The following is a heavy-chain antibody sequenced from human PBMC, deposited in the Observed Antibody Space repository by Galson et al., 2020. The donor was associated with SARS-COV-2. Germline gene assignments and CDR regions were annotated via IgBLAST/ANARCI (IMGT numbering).Heavy chain of an antibody. D-gene: IGHD1-26*01. V-gene: IGHV1-18*01. J-gene: IGHJ4*02. CDR3: ARSPEQYSGSYQRGWVDY. Sequence: ASVKVSCKASGYTFTSYGISWARQAPGQGLEWMGWTSAYKGNTNYAQKLQGRVTMTTDTSTSTAYMELRSLRSDDTAVYYCARSPEQYSGSYQRGWVDYWGQGTLVTVSS. CDR2: TSAYKGNT. CDR1: GYTFTSYG.